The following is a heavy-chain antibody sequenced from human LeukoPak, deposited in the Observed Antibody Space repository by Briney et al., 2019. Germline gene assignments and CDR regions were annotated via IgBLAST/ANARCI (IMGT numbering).Heavy chain of an antibody. Sequence: ASVKVSCKASGYTFTGYYIQWIRQAPGQGLEWMGWINPKSGGTNSAQGFQGRVTMTRDTSISTAYMELSRLRSDDTAVYYCARGGEHYYYDSSGYTYWGQGTLVTVSS. V-gene: IGHV1-2*02. CDR3: ARGGEHYYYDSSGYTY. CDR2: INPKSGGT. CDR1: GYTFTGYY. D-gene: IGHD3-22*01. J-gene: IGHJ4*02.